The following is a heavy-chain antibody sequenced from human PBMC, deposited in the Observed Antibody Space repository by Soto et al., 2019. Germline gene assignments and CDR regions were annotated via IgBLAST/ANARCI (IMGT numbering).Heavy chain of an antibody. Sequence: EVQLLESGGDLVQPGGSLRLSCAASGFTFSSYTMNWVHQAPGKGLEWVSTFVGSTGSTFYADSVKGRFTISRDDSKNTLYLQMNSLRAEDTAVYYCAKRHTTVATPANYFDYWGQGTLVTVSS. CDR1: GFTFSSYT. V-gene: IGHV3-23*01. CDR3: AKRHTTVATPANYFDY. J-gene: IGHJ4*02. CDR2: FVGSTGST. D-gene: IGHD1-1*01.